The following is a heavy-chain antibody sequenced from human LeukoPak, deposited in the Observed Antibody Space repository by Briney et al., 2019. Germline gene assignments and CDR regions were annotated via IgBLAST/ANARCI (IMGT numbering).Heavy chain of an antibody. V-gene: IGHV3-73*01. CDR3: TRQIGAAAGDYYHYYYMDV. D-gene: IGHD6-13*01. CDR2: IRSKANNYAT. Sequence: PGGSLRLSCAASGFTFSGSAMHWVRQASGKGLEWVGRIRSKANNYATAYAASVKGRFTISRDDSKNTAYLQMNSLKTEDTAVYYCTRQIGAAAGDYYHYYYMDVWGKGTTVTVSS. J-gene: IGHJ6*03. CDR1: GFTFSGSA.